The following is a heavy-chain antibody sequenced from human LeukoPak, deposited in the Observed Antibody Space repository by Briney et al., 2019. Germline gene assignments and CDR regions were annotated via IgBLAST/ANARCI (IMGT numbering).Heavy chain of an antibody. CDR2: INPNSGDT. D-gene: IGHD1-14*01. V-gene: IGHV1-2*02. J-gene: IGHJ3*02. Sequence: ASVKVSCKASGYTFTGYYLHWVRQAPGQGLEWVGWINPNSGDTNYAQKFQGRVTLTRDTSITTAYMELNRLTSDDTAVYHCARPGKGAFDIWGQGTMVTVSS. CDR3: ARPGKGAFDI. CDR1: GYTFTGYY.